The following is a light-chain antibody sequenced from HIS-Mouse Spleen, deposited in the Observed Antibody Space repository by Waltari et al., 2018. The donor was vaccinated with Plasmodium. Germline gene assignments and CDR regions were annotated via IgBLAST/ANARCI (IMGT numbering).Light chain of an antibody. Sequence: SYELTQPPSVSVSPGQPARITCSGAPLPTKYAYWYQQKSGQAPVLVIYEDSKRPSGIPERFSGSSSGTMATLTISGAQVEDEADYYCYSTDSSGNHRVFGGGTKLTVL. J-gene: IGLJ3*02. CDR2: EDS. CDR1: PLPTKY. V-gene: IGLV3-10*01. CDR3: YSTDSSGNHRV.